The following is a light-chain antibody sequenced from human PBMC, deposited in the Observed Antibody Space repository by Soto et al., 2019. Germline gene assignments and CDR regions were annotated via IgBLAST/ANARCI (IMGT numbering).Light chain of an antibody. J-gene: IGKJ1*01. CDR1: QSVLYNSNNYNY. V-gene: IGKV4-1*01. CDR2: WAS. Sequence: DIVMTQSPDSLAVSLGERATINCKSSQSVLYNSNNYNYLAWYQQKPGQPPKVLIYWASTRESGVPDRFSGSGSGTDFTLTISSLQAEDVAVYYCQQYYSSPWTFGQGTKVEIK. CDR3: QQYYSSPWT.